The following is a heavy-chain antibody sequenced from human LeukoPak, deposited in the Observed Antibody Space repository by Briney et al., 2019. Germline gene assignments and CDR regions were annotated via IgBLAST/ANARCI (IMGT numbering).Heavy chain of an antibody. Sequence: SETLSLTCTVSGGSISSSSYYWGWIRQPPGKGLEWIGSIYYSGSTYYNPSLKSRVTISVDMSKNQFSLKLSSVTAADTAVYYCARHGRSIAAAVNPFDYWGQGTLVTVSS. CDR2: IYYSGST. CDR3: ARHGRSIAAAVNPFDY. CDR1: GGSISSSSYY. J-gene: IGHJ4*02. V-gene: IGHV4-39*01. D-gene: IGHD6-13*01.